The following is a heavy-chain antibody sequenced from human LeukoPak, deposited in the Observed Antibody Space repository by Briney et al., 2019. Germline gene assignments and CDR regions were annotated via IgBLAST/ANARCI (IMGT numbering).Heavy chain of an antibody. J-gene: IGHJ4*02. CDR3: AKDSSGWYYFDS. Sequence: PGGSLRLSCAASGFTFSNYGMHWVRQAPGKGLEWVALISYDGSNEYYADSVKGRFTISRDNSKNTLYLQMNSLRAEDTAVYYCAKDSSGWYYFDSWGQGTLVTVSS. V-gene: IGHV3-30*18. D-gene: IGHD6-19*01. CDR2: ISYDGSNE. CDR1: GFTFSNYG.